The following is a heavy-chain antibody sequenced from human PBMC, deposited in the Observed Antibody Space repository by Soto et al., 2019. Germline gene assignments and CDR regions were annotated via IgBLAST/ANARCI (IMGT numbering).Heavy chain of an antibody. J-gene: IGHJ3*02. D-gene: IGHD2-15*01. CDR2: IYYSGCT. V-gene: IGHV4-39*01. Sequence: QLQLQESGPGLVKPSETLSLTCTVSGGSISSSSYYWGWIRQPPGKGLEWIGSIYYSGCTYYNPSLKSRVTISVDTSKNQFSLKLSSVTAADTAVYYCADVVVVAATQAFDIWGQGTMVTVSS. CDR1: GGSISSSSYY. CDR3: ADVVVVAATQAFDI.